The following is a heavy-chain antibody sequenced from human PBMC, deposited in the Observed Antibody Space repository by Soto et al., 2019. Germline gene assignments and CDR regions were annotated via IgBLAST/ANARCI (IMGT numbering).Heavy chain of an antibody. Sequence: GGSLRLSCAASGFTFGSYAMSWVRQAPGKGLEWVSLISGTGDSSEYANSVKGRFTISRDYSKNTLYLQMNSLRAEDTALYYCAKDPRVHYYGSGSSSYWGQGTLVTVSS. J-gene: IGHJ4*02. D-gene: IGHD3-10*01. CDR3: AKDPRVHYYGSGSSSY. V-gene: IGHV3-23*01. CDR2: ISGTGDSS. CDR1: GFTFGSYA.